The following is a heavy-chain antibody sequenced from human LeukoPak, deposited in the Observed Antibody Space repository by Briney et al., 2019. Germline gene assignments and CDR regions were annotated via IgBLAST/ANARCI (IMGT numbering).Heavy chain of an antibody. Sequence: PGGSLRLSCAASGFTFSSYWMSWVRQAPGKGLEWVSVIYSGGSTYYAGSVKGRFTISRDTSKNTLYLQMNSLRAEDTAVYYCARGFPVVAGNFDYWGQGSLVTVSS. V-gene: IGHV3-66*01. CDR3: ARGFPVVAGNFDY. CDR2: IYSGGST. CDR1: GFTFSSYW. D-gene: IGHD6-19*01. J-gene: IGHJ4*02.